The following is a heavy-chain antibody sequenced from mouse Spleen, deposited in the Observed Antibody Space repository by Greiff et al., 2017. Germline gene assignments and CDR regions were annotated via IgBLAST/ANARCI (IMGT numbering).Heavy chain of an antibody. Sequence: VQLVESGAELAKPGASVKMSGKASGYTFTSYGMHWVKQRPGQGREWIGTINPSTGYTEYNQKLKAKATLPADQSSRTAYMQLCSLTSEDSAVYYCSRGGFAYWGQGTLVTVSA. CDR2: INPSTGYT. V-gene: IGHV1-7*01. J-gene: IGHJ3*01. CDR3: SRGGFAY. CDR1: GYTFTSYG.